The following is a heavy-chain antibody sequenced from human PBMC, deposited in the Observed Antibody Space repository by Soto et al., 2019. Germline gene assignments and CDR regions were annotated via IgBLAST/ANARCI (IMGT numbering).Heavy chain of an antibody. CDR3: ASWCPGTSVDY. D-gene: IGHD1-7*01. Sequence: PSLTFAVSGASFTSNDWWTWVRQPPGRGLEWIGEIYRTWSTNYNPTLKSRVTISLDKSENQFSLTVTSLTAADTAAYYCASWCPGTSVDYWGQGTLVTV. V-gene: IGHV4-4*02. J-gene: IGHJ4*02. CDR1: GASFTSNDW. CDR2: IYRTWST.